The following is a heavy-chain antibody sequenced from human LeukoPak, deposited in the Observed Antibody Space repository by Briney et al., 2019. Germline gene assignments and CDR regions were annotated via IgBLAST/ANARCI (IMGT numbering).Heavy chain of an antibody. D-gene: IGHD1-26*01. CDR2: IKADGSEK. J-gene: IGHJ4*02. V-gene: IGHV3-7*05. Sequence: PGGSLRLSCAASGFSFSGHWMNWVRQPPGKGLEWVANIKADGSEKYYVDSVKGRFTISRDDGKRTVDLQMDNLRAEDTAIYYCAYRNNFEYWGQGALVTVSS. CDR3: AYRNNFEY. CDR1: GFSFSGHW.